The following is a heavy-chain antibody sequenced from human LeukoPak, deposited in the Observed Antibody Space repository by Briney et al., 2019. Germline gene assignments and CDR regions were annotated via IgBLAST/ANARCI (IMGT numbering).Heavy chain of an antibody. CDR1: GFTFSSHG. CDR3: AKVQWEYFNWFDP. Sequence: GGSLRLSCGASGFTFSSHGMNWVRQAPGKGLEWVSGISPSGGITYYTDSVKGRFTISRDNSKNTLYLQMNSLRAEDTAVYYCAKVQWEYFNWFDPWGQGTLVTVSS. J-gene: IGHJ5*02. V-gene: IGHV3-23*01. CDR2: ISPSGGIT. D-gene: IGHD1-26*01.